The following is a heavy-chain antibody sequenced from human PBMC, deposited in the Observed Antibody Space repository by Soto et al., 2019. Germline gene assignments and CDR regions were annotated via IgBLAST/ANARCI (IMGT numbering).Heavy chain of an antibody. V-gene: IGHV1-69*06. CDR2: IVPMFGTS. Sequence: QERLVQSGAEVRKPGSSVKVSCKVTGGTSTRYAMSWVRQAPGQGLEWMGGIVPMFGTSKYAQKFQGRVTITADTSTNIAYMELRSLRSEDTAVYYCNRGSEYDFWSGYLWGQGTLVSVSS. D-gene: IGHD3-3*01. CDR3: NRGSEYDFWSGYL. J-gene: IGHJ4*02. CDR1: GGTSTRYA.